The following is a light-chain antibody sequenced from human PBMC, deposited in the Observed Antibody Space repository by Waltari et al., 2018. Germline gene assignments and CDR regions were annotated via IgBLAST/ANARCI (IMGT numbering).Light chain of an antibody. CDR2: DAY. V-gene: IGKV1-33*01. Sequence: DIRMTQSPSSLSASVGDRVTITCQASQDISNYLNWYQQKPGKAPKVLIYDAYTLETGAPSRFSGSGSGTDFTFTINSLQPEDIATYYCHQYDNFPFTFGPGTKVHIK. CDR1: QDISNY. CDR3: HQYDNFPFT. J-gene: IGKJ3*01.